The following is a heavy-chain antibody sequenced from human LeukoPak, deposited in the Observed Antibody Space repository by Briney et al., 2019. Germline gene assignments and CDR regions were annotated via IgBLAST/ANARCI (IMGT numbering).Heavy chain of an antibody. D-gene: IGHD3-9*01. CDR3: AKGFQLRYFDWLLPDYYYYGMDV. CDR2: ISAYNGNT. CDR1: GYTFTSYG. V-gene: IGHV1-18*01. J-gene: IGHJ6*02. Sequence: ASVKVSCKASGYTFTSYGISWVRQAPGQGLEWMGWISAYNGNTNYAQKLQGRVTMTTDTSTSTAHMELRGLRSDDTAVYYCAKGFQLRYFDWLLPDYYYYGMDVWGQGTTVTVSS.